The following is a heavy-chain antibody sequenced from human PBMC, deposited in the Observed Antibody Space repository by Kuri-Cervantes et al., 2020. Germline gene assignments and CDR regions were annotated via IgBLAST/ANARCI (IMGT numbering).Heavy chain of an antibody. D-gene: IGHD3-3*01. CDR3: ARDSSLGYDFWSGYYTATDY. CDR1: GFTFSSYG. CDR2: IWYDGSNK. Sequence: GGSLRLSCAASGFTFSSYGMHWVRQAPGKGLEWVAVIWYDGSNKYYADPVKGRFTISRDNSKNTLYLQMNSLRAEDTAVYYCARDSSLGYDFWSGYYTATDYWGQGTLVTVSS. J-gene: IGHJ4*02. V-gene: IGHV3-33*08.